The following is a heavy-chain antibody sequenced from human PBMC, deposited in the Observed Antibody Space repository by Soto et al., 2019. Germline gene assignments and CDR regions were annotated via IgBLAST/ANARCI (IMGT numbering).Heavy chain of an antibody. CDR1: GFTFEDYS. CDR2: ISGNSGSS. V-gene: IGHV3-9*01. Sequence: PGGSLRLSXVASGFTFEDYSLHWVRQVPGKGLEWVAGISGNSGSSGYADSVRGRFTVSRDNAKNSLFLQMSSLSPEDTALYYCTKRRSARPGFDAFDLWGQGTMVTVSS. J-gene: IGHJ3*01. D-gene: IGHD3-10*01. CDR3: TKRRSARPGFDAFDL.